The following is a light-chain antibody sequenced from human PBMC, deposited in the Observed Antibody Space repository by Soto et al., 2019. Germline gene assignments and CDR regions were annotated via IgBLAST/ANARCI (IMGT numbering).Light chain of an antibody. V-gene: IGKV3-20*01. CDR2: GTS. Sequence: ENVLTQSPGTLSLSPGDSATLSCRASHTVSSTSLAWYQQRPGQSPRLLIYGTSSRAAGIPDRFSGSGSGTDFTLTISRLEPEDFAVYYCQQFGGSPLYTFGQGTKLEIK. CDR3: QQFGGSPLYT. J-gene: IGKJ2*01. CDR1: HTVSSTS.